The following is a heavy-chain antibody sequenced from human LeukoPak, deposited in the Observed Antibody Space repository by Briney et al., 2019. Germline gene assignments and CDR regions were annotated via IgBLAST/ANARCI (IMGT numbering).Heavy chain of an antibody. V-gene: IGHV3-48*02. J-gene: IGHJ4*02. CDR1: GFTFSSYS. Sequence: GGSLRLSCAASGFTFSSYSMNWVRQAPGKGLEWVSYISSSSSTIYYADSVKGRFTISRDNAKNSLYLQMNSLRDEDTAVYYCARVRVPMVYAILDPVGLDYWGQGTLVTVSS. CDR3: ARVRVPMVYAILDPVGLDY. D-gene: IGHD2-8*01. CDR2: ISSSSSTI.